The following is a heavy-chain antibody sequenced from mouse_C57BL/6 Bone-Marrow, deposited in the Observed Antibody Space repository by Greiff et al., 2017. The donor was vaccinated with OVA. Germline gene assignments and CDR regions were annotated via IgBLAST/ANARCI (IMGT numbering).Heavy chain of an antibody. V-gene: IGHV7-3*01. CDR3: ASLYYYGSSSCAMDY. CDR1: GFTFTDYY. Sequence: EVKLQESGGGLVQPGGSLSLSCAASGFTFTDYYMSWVRQPPGKALEWLGFIRNKANGYTTEYSASVKGRFTISRDNSQSILYLQMNALRAEDSATYYCASLYYYGSSSCAMDYWGQGTSVTVSS. J-gene: IGHJ4*01. D-gene: IGHD1-1*01. CDR2: IRNKANGYTT.